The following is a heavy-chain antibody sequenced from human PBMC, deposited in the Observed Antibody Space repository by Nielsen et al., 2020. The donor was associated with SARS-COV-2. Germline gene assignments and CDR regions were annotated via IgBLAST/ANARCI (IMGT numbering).Heavy chain of an antibody. V-gene: IGHV2-5*02. CDR2: IYWDDDK. CDR3: ARTRSCYDFWSGYTGGDFDY. CDR1: GFSLSTSGVG. D-gene: IGHD3-3*01. J-gene: IGHJ4*02. Sequence: SGPTLVKPTQTLTLTCTFSGFSLSTSGVGVGWIRQPPGKALEWLALIYWDDDKRYSPSLKNRLTITKDTSKNQVVLTMTNMDPVDTATYYCARTRSCYDFWSGYTGGDFDYWGQGTLVTVSS.